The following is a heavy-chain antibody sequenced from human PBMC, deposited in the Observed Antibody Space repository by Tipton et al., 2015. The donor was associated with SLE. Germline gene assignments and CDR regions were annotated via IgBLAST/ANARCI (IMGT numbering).Heavy chain of an antibody. CDR3: SSVDPRGWFDP. CDR2: IRSKTNNYAT. CDR1: GFTFSVST. J-gene: IGHJ5*02. Sequence: GSLRLSCSASGFTFSVSTLHWVRQASGKGLEWVGRIRSKTNNYATAYAASVKGRFTISREDSKNTAYLQMNSPKIEDTALYYCSSVDPRGWFDPWGQGALVTVSS. D-gene: IGHD3-10*01. V-gene: IGHV3-73*01.